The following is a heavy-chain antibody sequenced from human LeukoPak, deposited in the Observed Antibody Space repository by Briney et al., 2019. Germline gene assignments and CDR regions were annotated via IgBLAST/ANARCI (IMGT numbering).Heavy chain of an antibody. CDR1: GGSMNSITYY. CDR2: IYYTGTT. CDR3: ARADSSGWYSGWFDP. V-gene: IGHV4-39*07. D-gene: IGHD6-19*01. Sequence: PSETLSLTCTVSGGSMNSITYYWAWIRQPPGKGLEWLGSIYYTGTTFYNPSLKSRVTISIDTSKNQFSLILTSLTAADTAVYYCARADSSGWYSGWFDPWGQGTLVTVSS. J-gene: IGHJ5*02.